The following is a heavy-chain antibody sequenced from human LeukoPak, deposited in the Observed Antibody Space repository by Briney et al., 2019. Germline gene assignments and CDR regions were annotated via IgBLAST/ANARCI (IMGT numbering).Heavy chain of an antibody. CDR2: IYHRGTT. CDR3: ASGRYCSGGSCRPRNYFDF. CDR1: GGSINSGSYS. D-gene: IGHD2-15*01. Sequence: SETLSLTCAVSGGSINSGSYSWTWIRQPPGEGLEWIGYIYHRGTTYYNPSLKSRVTISLDRSKNQFSLKLISVTAADTAVCYCASGRYCSGGSCRPRNYFDFWGQGTLVTVSS. J-gene: IGHJ4*02. V-gene: IGHV4-30-2*01.